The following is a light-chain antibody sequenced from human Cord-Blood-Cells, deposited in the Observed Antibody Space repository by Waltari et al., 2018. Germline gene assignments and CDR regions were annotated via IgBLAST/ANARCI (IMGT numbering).Light chain of an antibody. CDR1: QSVSSY. V-gene: IGKV3-11*01. J-gene: IGKJ1*01. CDR3: QQRSNWPPWT. Sequence: LTQSPATLSLSPGERATLSCRASQSVSSYLAWYQQKPGQAPRLLIYDASNRATGIPARFSGSGSGTDFTLTISSLEPEDFAVYYCQQRSNWPPWTFGQGTKVEIK. CDR2: DAS.